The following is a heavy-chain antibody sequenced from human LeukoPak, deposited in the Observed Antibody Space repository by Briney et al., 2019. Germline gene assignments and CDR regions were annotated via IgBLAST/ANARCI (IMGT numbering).Heavy chain of an antibody. D-gene: IGHD6-13*01. V-gene: IGHV1-3*04. J-gene: IGHJ6*02. CDR2: INTGNGDT. CDR3: ARAGSSWEKYGMDV. CDR1: GYTFTNYA. Sequence: ASVKVSCKASGYTFTNYAVNWMRQAPGQRLEWMGWINTGNGDTKFPQNYQARVTITRDTSASTAYMELSSLRSEDTAVYYCARAGSSWEKYGMDVWGQGTTVTVSS.